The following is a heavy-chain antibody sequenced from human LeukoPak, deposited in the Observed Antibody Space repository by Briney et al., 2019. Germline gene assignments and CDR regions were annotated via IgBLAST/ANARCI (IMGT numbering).Heavy chain of an antibody. CDR1: GHTFTSYA. J-gene: IGHJ4*02. D-gene: IGHD5-18*01. Sequence: ASVKASCKASGHTFTSYAMHWVRQAPGQRLEWMGWINAGNGNTKYSQKFQGRVTITRDTSASTAYMELSSLRSEDTAVYYCARDRSGRGYSYGIDYWGQGTLVTVSS. CDR3: ARDRSGRGYSYGIDY. V-gene: IGHV1-3*01. CDR2: INAGNGNT.